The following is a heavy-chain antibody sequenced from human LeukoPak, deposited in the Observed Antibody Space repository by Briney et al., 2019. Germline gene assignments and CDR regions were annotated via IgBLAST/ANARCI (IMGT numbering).Heavy chain of an antibody. V-gene: IGHV3-11*01. CDR1: GSTFSDYY. Sequence: PGGSLRLSCAASGSTFSDYYMSWIRQAPGKGLEWVSYISSSGSTIYYADSVKGRFTISRDNAKNSLYLQMNSLRAEDTAVYYCARDRYDSSGYYLEGYAGVIDYWGQGTLVTVSS. J-gene: IGHJ4*02. D-gene: IGHD3-22*01. CDR3: ARDRYDSSGYYLEGYAGVIDY. CDR2: ISSSGSTI.